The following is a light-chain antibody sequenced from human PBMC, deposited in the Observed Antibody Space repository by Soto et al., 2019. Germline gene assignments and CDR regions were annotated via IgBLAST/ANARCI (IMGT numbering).Light chain of an antibody. CDR1: QSISRS. J-gene: IGKJ1*01. CDR2: DAS. Sequence: DFQMTQSPSTLSASVGDRVTITCRASQSISRSLAWYQQKPGQAPKLLIYDASSLEIGVPSRFSGSGSGTELTLTISSLQPDDFATYFCQQYSTYPWTFGQGTKVEIK. CDR3: QQYSTYPWT. V-gene: IGKV1-5*01.